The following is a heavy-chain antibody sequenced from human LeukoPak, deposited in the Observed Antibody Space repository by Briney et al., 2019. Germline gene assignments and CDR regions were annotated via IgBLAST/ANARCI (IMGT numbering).Heavy chain of an antibody. CDR3: ATESYSGYDSGYYYYGMDV. CDR2: FDPEDGET. V-gene: IGHV1-24*01. D-gene: IGHD5-12*01. Sequence: ASVKVSCKVSGYTLTELSMHWVRQAPGKGLEWMGGFDPEDGETIYAQKFQGRVTMTEDTSTDTAYMELSSLRSEDTAVYCCATESYSGYDSGYYYYGMDVWGQGTTVTVSS. J-gene: IGHJ6*02. CDR1: GYTLTELS.